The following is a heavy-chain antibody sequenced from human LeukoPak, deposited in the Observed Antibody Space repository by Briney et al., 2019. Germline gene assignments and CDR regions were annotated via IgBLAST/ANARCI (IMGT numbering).Heavy chain of an antibody. V-gene: IGHV3-7*01. CDR3: ARTYPGIALAGTFDY. CDR2: IKEDGSDK. Sequence: GGSLRLSCAASGFTFSNYWMGWVRQAPGKGLEWVANIKEDGSDKYYEDSVKGRFIISRDNAKNSLFLQTSSPRAEDTAVYYCARTYPGIALAGTFDYWGQGTLVTVSS. CDR1: GFTFSNYW. D-gene: IGHD6-19*01. J-gene: IGHJ4*02.